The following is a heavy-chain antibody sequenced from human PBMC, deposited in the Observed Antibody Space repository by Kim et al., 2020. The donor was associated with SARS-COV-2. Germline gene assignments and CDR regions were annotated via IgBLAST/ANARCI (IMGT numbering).Heavy chain of an antibody. V-gene: IGHV4-34*01. CDR1: GGSFSGYY. J-gene: IGHJ5*02. CDR3: ARGRKAAGLSRNWFDP. CDR2: INHSGST. D-gene: IGHD6-13*01. Sequence: SETLSLTCAVYGGSFSGYYWSWIRQPPGKGLEWIGEINHSGSTNYNPSLKSRVTISVDTSKNQFSLKLSSVTAADTAVYYCARGRKAAGLSRNWFDPWGQGTLVTVSS.